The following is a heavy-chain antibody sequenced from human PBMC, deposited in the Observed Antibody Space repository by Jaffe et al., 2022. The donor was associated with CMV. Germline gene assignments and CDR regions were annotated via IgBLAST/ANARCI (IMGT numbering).Heavy chain of an antibody. CDR1: GGSFSGYY. CDR3: ARDRVPNDYSNSRRGPFDY. V-gene: IGHV4-34*01. CDR2: INHSGST. J-gene: IGHJ4*02. Sequence: QVQLQQWGAGLLKPSETLSLTCAVYGGSFSGYYWSWIRQPPGKGLEWIGEINHSGSTNYNPSLKSRVTISVDTSKNQFSLKLSSVTAADTAVYYCARDRVPNDYSNSRRGPFDYWGQGTLVTVSS. D-gene: IGHD4-4*01.